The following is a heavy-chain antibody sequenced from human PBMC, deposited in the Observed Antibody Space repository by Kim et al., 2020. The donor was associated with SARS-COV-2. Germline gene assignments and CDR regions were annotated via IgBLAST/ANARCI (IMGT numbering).Heavy chain of an antibody. J-gene: IGHJ5*02. D-gene: IGHD3-16*01. V-gene: IGHV4-59*13. CDR1: GGSISSYY. CDR3: ARSYGLITIGANWFDP. Sequence: SETLSLTCTVSGGSISSYYWSWIRQPPGKGLEWIGYIYYSGSTNYNPSLKSRVTISVDTSKNQFSLKLSSVTAADTAVYYCARSYGLITIGANWFDPWG. CDR2: IYYSGST.